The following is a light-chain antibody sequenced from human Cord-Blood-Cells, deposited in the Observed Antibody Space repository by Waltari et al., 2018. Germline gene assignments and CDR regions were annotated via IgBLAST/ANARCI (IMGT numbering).Light chain of an antibody. V-gene: IGLV2-14*01. CDR2: EVS. CDR1: SSDVGGYHY. CDR3: SSYTSSSTYV. J-gene: IGLJ1*01. Sequence: QSALTQPASVSGSPGQSITISCTGTSSDVGGYHYVSWYQQHPGKAPKLMIYEVSNRPSGVSNRVSGSKSGSTASLTISGLQAEDEADYYCSSYTSSSTYVFGTGTKVTVL.